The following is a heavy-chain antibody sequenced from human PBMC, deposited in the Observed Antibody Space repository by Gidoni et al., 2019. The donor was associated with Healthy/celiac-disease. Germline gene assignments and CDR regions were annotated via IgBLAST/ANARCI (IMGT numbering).Heavy chain of an antibody. CDR2: IKSKTDGGTT. CDR1: GFTFSNAW. V-gene: IGHV3-15*01. D-gene: IGHD6-19*01. Sequence: EVQLVESGGGLVKPGGSLRLSCAASGFTFSNAWMSWVRQAPGKGLEWVGRIKSKTDGGTTDYAAPVKGRFTISRDDSKNTLYLQMNSLKTEDTAVYYCTTLRSSGWYKVDYWGQGTLVXVSS. J-gene: IGHJ4*02. CDR3: TTLRSSGWYKVDY.